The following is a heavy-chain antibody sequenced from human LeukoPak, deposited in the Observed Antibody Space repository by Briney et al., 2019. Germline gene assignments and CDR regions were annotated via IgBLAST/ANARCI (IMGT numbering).Heavy chain of an antibody. CDR3: AKDPHYGSGSYYFDY. CDR1: GFTFDDYA. Sequence: GRSLRLSCAASGFTFDDYAMHWVRQAPGKGLEWVSGISWNSGSIGYADSVKGRFTISRDNAKNSLYLQMNSLRAEDTALYYCAKDPHYGSGSYYFDYWGQGTLVTVSS. D-gene: IGHD3-10*01. CDR2: ISWNSGSI. V-gene: IGHV3-9*01. J-gene: IGHJ4*02.